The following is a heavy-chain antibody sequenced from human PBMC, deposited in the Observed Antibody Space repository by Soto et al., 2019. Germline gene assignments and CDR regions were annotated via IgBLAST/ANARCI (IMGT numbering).Heavy chain of an antibody. Sequence: GGSLRLSCAASGFTLSTYGMHCVRQAPGKGLAWVAFIPYDGGREYYADSVKGRSTISRDNSKNTLFLEMTSLRPEDTAVYYCARGLGEYHYFPYGLDVWGPGPAVTVSS. V-gene: IGHV3-30-3*01. CDR1: GFTLSTYG. CDR2: IPYDGGRE. D-gene: IGHD3-10*01. CDR3: ARGLGEYHYFPYGLDV. J-gene: IGHJ6*02.